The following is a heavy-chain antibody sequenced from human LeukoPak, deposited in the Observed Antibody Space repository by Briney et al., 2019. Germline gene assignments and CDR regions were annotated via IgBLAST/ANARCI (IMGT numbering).Heavy chain of an antibody. Sequence: ETLSLTCAVFGGSFSGYFWSWVRQAPGKGLEWVSAISGSGGSTYYADSVKGRFTISRDNSKNTLYLQMNSLRAEDTAVYYCAKGRQNWNTGYFDYWGQGTLVTVSS. CDR3: AKGRQNWNTGYFDY. D-gene: IGHD1/OR15-1a*01. CDR2: ISGSGGST. CDR1: GGSFSGYF. J-gene: IGHJ4*02. V-gene: IGHV3-23*01.